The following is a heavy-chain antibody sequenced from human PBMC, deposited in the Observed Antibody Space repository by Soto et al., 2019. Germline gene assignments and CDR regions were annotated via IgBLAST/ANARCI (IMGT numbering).Heavy chain of an antibody. CDR2: ISGSGGTT. D-gene: IGHD6-25*01. J-gene: IGHJ4*02. V-gene: IGHV3-23*01. CDR3: AKFFVETGSNSGWPWSVPY. CDR1: GFTFSNYA. Sequence: EVQLLESGGGLVQPGRSLRLSCAASGFTFSNYAMSWVRQAPGQGLDWVSAISGSGGTTYYADSVKGRFTISRDNSKNSLFLQMTSLRAEDAAVYYCAKFFVETGSNSGWPWSVPYWGPGPLVTVSS.